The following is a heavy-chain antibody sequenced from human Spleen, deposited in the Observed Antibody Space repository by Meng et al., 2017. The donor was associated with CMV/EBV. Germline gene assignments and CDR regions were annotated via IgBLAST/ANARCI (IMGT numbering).Heavy chain of an antibody. CDR1: GYTFTSYG. Sequence: ASVKVSCKASGYTFTSYGISWVRQAPGQGLEWMGWISAYNGNTNYAQKLQGRVTMTTDTSTSTAYMELRSLRSDDTAVYYCASHCSSTSCYTGYYYGMDVWGQGTTVTVSS. J-gene: IGHJ6*02. CDR2: ISAYNGNT. D-gene: IGHD2-2*02. V-gene: IGHV1-18*01. CDR3: ASHCSSTSCYTGYYYGMDV.